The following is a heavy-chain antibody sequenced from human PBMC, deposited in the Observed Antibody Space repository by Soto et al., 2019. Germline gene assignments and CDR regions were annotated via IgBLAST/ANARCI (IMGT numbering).Heavy chain of an antibody. D-gene: IGHD1-26*01. CDR2: INPNSGGT. V-gene: IGHV1-2*02. J-gene: IGHJ4*02. Sequence: ASVKVSCRASGYTFTGSYMHWVRQAPGQGREWMGWINPNSGGTNYAQKFQGRVTMTRDTSISTAYMELSRLRSDDTAVYYCARASVGAQAYFDYGRQGTLVTVSS. CDR3: ARASVGAQAYFDY. CDR1: GYTFTGSY.